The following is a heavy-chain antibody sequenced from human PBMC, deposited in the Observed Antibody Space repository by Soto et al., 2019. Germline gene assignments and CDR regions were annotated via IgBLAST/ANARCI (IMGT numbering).Heavy chain of an antibody. Sequence: EVQLVESGGGLVKPGGSLRLSCAASGFTFSSYSMNWVRQAPGKGLEWVSSISSSSSYIYYADSVKGRFTISRDNAKKSLCVKRNSMRAEDTAVYSCVRVGGYSYHVDYWGQATLVTVSS. CDR1: GFTFSSYS. V-gene: IGHV3-21*01. CDR2: ISSSSSYI. CDR3: VRVGGYSYHVDY. J-gene: IGHJ4*02. D-gene: IGHD5-18*01.